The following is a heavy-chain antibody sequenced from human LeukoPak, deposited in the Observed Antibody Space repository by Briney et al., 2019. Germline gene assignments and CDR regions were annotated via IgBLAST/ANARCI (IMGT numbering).Heavy chain of an antibody. Sequence: SETLSLTCTVSGGSISSYYWSWIRQPAGKGLEWIGRIYTRGSTNYNPSLKSRVTMSADVSKNQFSLKLSSVTAADAAVYYCAGEGHYYDSTGYYYGGEDYWGQGTLVTVSS. CDR2: IYTRGST. J-gene: IGHJ4*02. D-gene: IGHD3-22*01. V-gene: IGHV4-4*07. CDR3: AGEGHYYDSTGYYYGGEDY. CDR1: GGSISSYY.